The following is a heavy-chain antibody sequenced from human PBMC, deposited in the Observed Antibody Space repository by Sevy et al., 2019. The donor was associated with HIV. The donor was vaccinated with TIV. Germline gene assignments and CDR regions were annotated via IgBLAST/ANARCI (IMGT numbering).Heavy chain of an antibody. V-gene: IGHV3-7*01. Sequence: GGSLRLSCEASGFPFYGAWMSWVRQAPGKGLEWVAKINKDGSRENFVDSVKGRFTISRDNAKNELYLHMNSPGAEDTAVYYCAREDYWRFDYWGQGTLVTVSS. CDR3: AREDYWRFDY. J-gene: IGHJ4*02. CDR2: INKDGSRE. D-gene: IGHD3-3*01. CDR1: GFPFYGAW.